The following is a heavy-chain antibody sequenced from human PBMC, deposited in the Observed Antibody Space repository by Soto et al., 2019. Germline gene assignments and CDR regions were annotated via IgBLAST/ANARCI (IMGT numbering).Heavy chain of an antibody. V-gene: IGHV4-59*01. D-gene: IGHD2-2*01. Sequence: SETLSLTCTVSGASISNYYLSWIRQPPGKGLEWIGHIYYSGSTNYNPSLKSRLTLSVDTSKSQFSLELSFVSAADTAVYYCARVPIVVVTATATYYYGPDVWGKGTTVTVSS. CDR1: GASISNYY. J-gene: IGHJ6*04. CDR3: ARVPIVVVTATATYYYGPDV. CDR2: IYYSGST.